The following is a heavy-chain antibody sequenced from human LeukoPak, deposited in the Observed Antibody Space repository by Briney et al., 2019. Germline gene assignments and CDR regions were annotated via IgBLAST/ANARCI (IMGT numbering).Heavy chain of an antibody. CDR1: GSTFSSYG. V-gene: IGHV3-53*01. J-gene: IGHJ4*02. CDR3: ARAKPKNMVRGLIMRRESRYYFDY. CDR2: IYSGGST. Sequence: GGSLRLSCAAPGSTFSSYGMHWVRQAPGKGLEWVSVIYSGGSTYYADSVKGRFTISRDNSKSTLYIQMNSLRAEDTAVYYCARAKPKNMVRGLIMRRESRYYFDYWGQGTLVTVSS. D-gene: IGHD3-10*01.